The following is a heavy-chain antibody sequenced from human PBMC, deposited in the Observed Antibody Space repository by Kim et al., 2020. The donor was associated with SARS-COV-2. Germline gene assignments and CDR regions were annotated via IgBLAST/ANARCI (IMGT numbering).Heavy chain of an antibody. J-gene: IGHJ3*02. D-gene: IGHD6-13*01. V-gene: IGHV4-59*01. CDR2: IYYSGST. Sequence: SETLSLTCTVSGGSISRYYWSWIRQPPGKGLEWIGYIYYSGSTNYNPSLKSRVTISVDTSKNQFSLKLSSVTAAHTAVYYCARGGGIDIDIWGQGTMVTVSS. CDR3: ARGGGIDIDI. CDR1: GGSISRYY.